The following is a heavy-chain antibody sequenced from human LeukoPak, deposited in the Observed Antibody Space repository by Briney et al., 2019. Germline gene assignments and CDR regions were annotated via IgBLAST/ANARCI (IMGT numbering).Heavy chain of an antibody. Sequence: GGSLRLSGAASGFTFSSYWMSWVRQAPGKGLEWVANIKQDGSEKYYVDSVKGRFTISRDNSKNTLYVQMNSLRAEDTAVFYCAKALRGVSNWFDPWGQGTLVIVSS. J-gene: IGHJ5*02. CDR2: IKQDGSEK. CDR1: GFTFSSYW. V-gene: IGHV3-7*03. CDR3: AKALRGVSNWFDP. D-gene: IGHD3-10*01.